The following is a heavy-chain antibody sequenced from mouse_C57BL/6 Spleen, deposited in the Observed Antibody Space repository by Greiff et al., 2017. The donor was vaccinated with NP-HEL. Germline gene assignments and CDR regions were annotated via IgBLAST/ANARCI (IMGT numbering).Heavy chain of an antibody. CDR1: GYTFTSYW. J-gene: IGHJ2*01. D-gene: IGHD4-1*02. CDR3: ASEQLGRIDY. V-gene: IGHV1-52*01. CDR2: IDPSDSET. Sequence: QVQLKQPGAELVRPGSSVKLSCKASGYTFTSYWMHWVKQRPIQGLEWIGNIDPSDSETHYNQKFKDKATLTVDKSSSTAYMQLSSLTSEDSAVYYCASEQLGRIDYWGQGTTLTVSS.